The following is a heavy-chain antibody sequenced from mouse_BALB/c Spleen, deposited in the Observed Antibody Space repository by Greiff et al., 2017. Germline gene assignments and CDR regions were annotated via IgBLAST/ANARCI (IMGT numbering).Heavy chain of an antibody. CDR2: IDPSDSYT. CDR1: GYTFTSYW. D-gene: IGHD2-14*01. Sequence: QVQLQQPGAELVKPGASVKLSCKASGYTFTSYWMHWVKQRPGQGLEWIGEIDPSDSYTNYNQKFKSKGTLTVDTSSSTAYMHLSSLTSEDSAVYYCTRAYYRYDDEVGYFDYWGQGTTLTVSS. V-gene: IGHV1-69*02. CDR3: TRAYYRYDDEVGYFDY. J-gene: IGHJ2*01.